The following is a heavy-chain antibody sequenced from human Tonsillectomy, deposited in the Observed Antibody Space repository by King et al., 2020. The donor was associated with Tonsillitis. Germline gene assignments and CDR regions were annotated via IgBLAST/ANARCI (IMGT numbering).Heavy chain of an antibody. V-gene: IGHV1-18*04. D-gene: IGHD6-13*01. Sequence: QLVQSGAEVKKPGASVKVSCKASGYTFTKYGISWVRQAPGQGLEWLGWISTYNGDIKDSQKLQGRVTLTTDTYTTTAYMELRTLRSDDTAVYYCARDEDTSGWFGFYFGMDVWGQGTTVTVSS. CDR2: ISTYNGDI. CDR3: ARDEDTSGWFGFYFGMDV. CDR1: GYTFTKYG. J-gene: IGHJ6*02.